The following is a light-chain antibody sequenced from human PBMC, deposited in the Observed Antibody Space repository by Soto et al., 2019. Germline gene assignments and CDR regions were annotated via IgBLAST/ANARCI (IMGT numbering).Light chain of an antibody. V-gene: IGLV2-14*01. CDR2: EVT. Sequence: QSALTQPASVSGSPGQSITISCTGTSSDVGGYNHVSWYQHHPGKAPKLMIYEVTKRPSGVSNRFSGSKSGDTASLTISGLQADDEADYYCCSHTASTTWIFGTGTKVTVL. CDR1: SSDVGGYNH. CDR3: CSHTASTTWI. J-gene: IGLJ1*01.